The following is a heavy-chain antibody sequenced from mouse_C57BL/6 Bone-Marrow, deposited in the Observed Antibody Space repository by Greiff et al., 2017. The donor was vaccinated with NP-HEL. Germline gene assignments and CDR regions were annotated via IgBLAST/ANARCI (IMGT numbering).Heavy chain of an antibody. J-gene: IGHJ4*01. Sequence: EVMLVESGGGLVKPGGSLKLSCAASGFTFSDYGMHWVRQAPEKGLEWVAYISSGSSTIYYEDTVKGGFTIPRNNAKNTLFLQMTSLRSEDTAMYYCARRYRGLYYYAMDYWGQGTSVTVSS. V-gene: IGHV5-17*01. D-gene: IGHD2-12*01. CDR3: ARRYRGLYYYAMDY. CDR1: GFTFSDYG. CDR2: ISSGSSTI.